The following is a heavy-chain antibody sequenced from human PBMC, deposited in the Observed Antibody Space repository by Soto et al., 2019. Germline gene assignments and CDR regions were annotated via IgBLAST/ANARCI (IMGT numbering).Heavy chain of an antibody. CDR2: INSDGSVS. D-gene: IGHD2-15*01. V-gene: IGHV3-74*02. J-gene: IGHJ6*03. CDR1: GFTFSNYW. Sequence: EVQLVESGGGLVQPGGSLRLSCAASGFTFSNYWMYWVRQAPGKGLEWVSRINSDGSVSSYADSVKGRLTISRDNVKNTLYRQMDSLRAEDTAVYYCARGDCVGGTCYSLAGAFYYYMDVWGKGSRVTVCS. CDR3: ARGDCVGGTCYSLAGAFYYYMDV.